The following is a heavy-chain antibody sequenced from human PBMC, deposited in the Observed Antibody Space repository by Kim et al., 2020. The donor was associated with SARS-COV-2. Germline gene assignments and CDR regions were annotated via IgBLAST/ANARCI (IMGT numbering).Heavy chain of an antibody. CDR2: INHSGST. Sequence: SETLSLTCAVYGGSFSGYYWSWIRQPPGKGLEWIGEINHSGSTNYNPSLKSRVTISVDTSKNQFSLKLSSVTAADTAVYYCARKKGHIVVVTAIRGGNYFDYWGQGTLVTVSS. J-gene: IGHJ4*02. D-gene: IGHD2-21*02. CDR3: ARKKGHIVVVTAIRGGNYFDY. CDR1: GGSFSGYY. V-gene: IGHV4-34*01.